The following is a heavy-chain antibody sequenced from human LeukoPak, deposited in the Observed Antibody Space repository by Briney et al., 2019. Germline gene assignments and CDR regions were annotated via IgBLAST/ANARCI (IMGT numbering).Heavy chain of an antibody. CDR3: ASSRRWRWLHDY. V-gene: IGHV4-59*08. CDR1: GGSISSYY. Sequence: SETLSLTCTVSGGSISSYYWSWIRQPPGKGLEWIGYIHYSGSTNYNPSLKSRVTISVDTSKNQFSLKLSSVTAADTAVYYCASSRRWRWLHDYWGQGTPVTVSS. CDR2: IHYSGST. J-gene: IGHJ4*02. D-gene: IGHD5-24*01.